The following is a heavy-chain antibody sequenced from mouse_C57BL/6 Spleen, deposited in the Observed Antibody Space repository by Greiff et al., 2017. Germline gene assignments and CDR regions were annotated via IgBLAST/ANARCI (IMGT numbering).Heavy chain of an antibody. V-gene: IGHV1-15*01. J-gene: IGHJ3*01. CDR3: TRWGGAYDLFAY. CDR2: IDPETGGT. D-gene: IGHD2-3*01. CDR1: GYTFTDYE. Sequence: VQLQQPGAELVKPGASVKLSCKASGYTFTDYEMHWVKQTPVHGLEWIGAIDPETGGTAYNQKFKGKAILTADKSSSTAYMELRSLTSEDSAVYYCTRWGGAYDLFAYWGQGTLVTVSA.